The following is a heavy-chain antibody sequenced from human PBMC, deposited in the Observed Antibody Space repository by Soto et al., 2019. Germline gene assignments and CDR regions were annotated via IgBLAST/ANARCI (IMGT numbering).Heavy chain of an antibody. V-gene: IGHV4-30-2*01. CDR2: IYHNGST. CDR3: ARVPDY. CDR1: RGTISGRRCS. Sequence: TLSITCAVPRGTISGRRCSWSWIRQAPGRCLEWIGYIYHNGSTYNNPSLKIRVTMSVFRSKKQFSLKLSSVTAADTGVYYCARVPDYWREGTLVTFS. J-gene: IGHJ4*01.